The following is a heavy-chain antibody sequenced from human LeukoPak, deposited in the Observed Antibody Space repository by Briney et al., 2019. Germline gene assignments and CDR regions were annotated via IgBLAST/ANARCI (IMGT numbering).Heavy chain of an antibody. J-gene: IGHJ6*03. CDR3: AKNGEPHYYMDV. CDR1: GFTFSSYG. V-gene: IGHV3-23*01. CDR2: ISGSGSNT. D-gene: IGHD1-14*01. Sequence: GGSLRLSCAASGFTFSSYGMIWVRQAPGKGLEWVLGISGSGSNTYYADSVKGRLTSSRDSSKKTVYLQMNSLRAEDTAVYYCAKNGEPHYYMDVLGKGTTVTVSS.